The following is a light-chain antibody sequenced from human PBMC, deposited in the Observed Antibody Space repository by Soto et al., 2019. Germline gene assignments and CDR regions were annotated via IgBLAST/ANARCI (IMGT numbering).Light chain of an antibody. Sequence: DVVMTQSPLSLPVTLGQSASISCRSSQSIRYSEENTYLHWIQQRPGQSPRLLVYKVSNRESGVPDRFSGGGSGTALTLRISRVEAEDVVVYYCMQGTHWPVTFGQGTRLEIK. CDR1: QSIRYSEENTY. CDR3: MQGTHWPVT. V-gene: IGKV2-30*01. J-gene: IGKJ5*01. CDR2: KVS.